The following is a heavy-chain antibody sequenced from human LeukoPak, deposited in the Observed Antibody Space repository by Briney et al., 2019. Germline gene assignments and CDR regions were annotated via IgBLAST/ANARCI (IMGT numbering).Heavy chain of an antibody. CDR2: IYYSGST. CDR3: ARVSFGFLTGYYFDY. D-gene: IGHD3-9*01. J-gene: IGHJ4*02. CDR1: GGSISSGDYY. V-gene: IGHV4-30-4*08. Sequence: PSETLSLTCTVSGGSISSGDYYWSWIRQPPGKGLEWIGYIYYSGSTYCNPSLKSRVTISVDTSKNQFSLKLSSVTAADTAVYYCARVSFGFLTGYYFDYWGQGTLVTVSS.